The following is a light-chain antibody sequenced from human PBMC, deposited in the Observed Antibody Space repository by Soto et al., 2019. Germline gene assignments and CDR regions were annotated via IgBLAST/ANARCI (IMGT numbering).Light chain of an antibody. CDR1: QSVDTY. CDR3: QQYKDWPRT. V-gene: IGKV3-15*01. Sequence: LLMTQSPDTLSVSLVEKTTLSCRATQSVDTYLAWYQQRPGQSPRLLIYGASTRATDVPGRFSGSGSGTEFTLTITSLQSEDFAVYYCQQYKDWPRTFGQGTKVDIK. J-gene: IGKJ1*01. CDR2: GAS.